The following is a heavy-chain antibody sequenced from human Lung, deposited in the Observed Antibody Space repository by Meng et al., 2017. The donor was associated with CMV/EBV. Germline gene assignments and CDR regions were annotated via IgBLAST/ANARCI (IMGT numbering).Heavy chain of an antibody. CDR2: IDWDDDK. V-gene: IGHV2-70*20. CDR3: ARPVGRELHFDY. J-gene: IGHJ4*02. D-gene: IGHD1-26*01. CDR1: GCSLSTSGMC. Sequence: GPXLVXTTQTLTLTCTFSGCSLSTSGMCVSWVRQPTGKALEWLALIDWDDDKYYSTSLKTRLTISKDTSKNPVVLTMTNMDPVDTATYYCARPVGRELHFDYWGQGTLVTVSS.